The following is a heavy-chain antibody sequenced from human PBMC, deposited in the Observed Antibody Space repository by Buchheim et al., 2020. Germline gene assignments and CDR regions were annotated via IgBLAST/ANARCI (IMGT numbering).Heavy chain of an antibody. CDR3: SRDKFYYDSSDPTRFFDY. J-gene: IGHJ4*02. CDR1: GGSINSDSYC. V-gene: IGHV4-39*07. Sequence: QLQLQESGPGLAKPSETLSLTCTVSGGSINSDSYCWGWIRQSPGRGLEWIGSIFNNGTTYYNPSLKSRVTMSIDTSRDQFSLKLSSVTAADTAVYFCSRDKFYYDSSDPTRFFDYWGQGTL. CDR2: IFNNGTT. D-gene: IGHD3-22*01.